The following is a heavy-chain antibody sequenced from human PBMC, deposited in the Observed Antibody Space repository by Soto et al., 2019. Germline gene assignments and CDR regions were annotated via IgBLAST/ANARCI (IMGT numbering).Heavy chain of an antibody. CDR2: IIPIFGTA. CDR3: ASTYYDFWSDYYYYVGKDV. Sequence: QVQLVQSGAEVKKPGSSVKVSCKASGGTFSSYAISWVRQAPGQGLQWMGGIIPIFGTANYAQKFQGRVTITADEFTSTADMELSSLRSEETVVYFCASTYYDFWSDYYYYVGKDVWGQGTTVTVS. D-gene: IGHD3-3*01. CDR1: GGTFSSYA. V-gene: IGHV1-69*01. J-gene: IGHJ6*02.